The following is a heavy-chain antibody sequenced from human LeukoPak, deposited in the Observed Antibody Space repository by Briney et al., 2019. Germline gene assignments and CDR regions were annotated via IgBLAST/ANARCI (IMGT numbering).Heavy chain of an antibody. CDR1: GYTFTSYD. Sequence: GASVKVSCKASGYTFTSYDINWVRQATGQGLEWMGWISAYNGNTNYAQKLQGRVTMTTDTSTSTAYMELRSLRSDDTAVYYCAMGIAAGAFDIWGQGTMVTVSS. V-gene: IGHV1-18*01. D-gene: IGHD6-25*01. J-gene: IGHJ3*02. CDR2: ISAYNGNT. CDR3: AMGIAAGAFDI.